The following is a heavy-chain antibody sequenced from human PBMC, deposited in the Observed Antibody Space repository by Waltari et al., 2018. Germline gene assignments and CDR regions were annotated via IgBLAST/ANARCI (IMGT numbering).Heavy chain of an antibody. CDR1: GYTVTGYY. Sequence: QVQLVQSGAEVKKPGASVKVSCKASGYTVTGYYMHWVRQAPGQGLEWMGWINPNSGGTNYAQKFQGRVTMTRDTSISTAYMELSRLRSDDTAVYYCARVPAAIADYYYMDVWGKGTTVTVSS. CDR2: INPNSGGT. J-gene: IGHJ6*03. V-gene: IGHV1-2*02. CDR3: ARVPAAIADYYYMDV. D-gene: IGHD2-2*02.